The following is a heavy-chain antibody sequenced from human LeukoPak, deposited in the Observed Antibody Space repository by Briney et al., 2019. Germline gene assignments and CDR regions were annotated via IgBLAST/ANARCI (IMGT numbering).Heavy chain of an antibody. CDR2: IYHCGST. V-gene: IGHV4-30-2*01. J-gene: IGHJ3*02. CDR3: ARDGGSSTSPGAFDI. CDR1: GGSISSGSYY. Sequence: PSETLSLTCTVSGGSISSGSYYWSWIRQPPGKGLEWIGYIYHCGSTYYNPSLKSRVTISVDRSKNQFSLKLSSVTAADTAVYYCARDGGSSTSPGAFDIWGQGTMVTVSS. D-gene: IGHD2-2*01.